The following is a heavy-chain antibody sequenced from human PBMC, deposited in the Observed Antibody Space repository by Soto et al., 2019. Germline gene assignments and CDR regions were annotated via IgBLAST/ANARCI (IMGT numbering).Heavy chain of an antibody. CDR3: ARGGPDAIVLVPAAIYY. CDR2: IWYDGSNK. J-gene: IGHJ4*02. D-gene: IGHD2-2*01. V-gene: IGHV3-33*01. Sequence: GGSLRLSCAASGFTFSSYGMHWVRQAPGKGLEWVAVIWYDGSNKYYADSVKGRFTISRDNSKNTLYLQMNSLRAEYTAVYYCARGGPDAIVLVPAAIYYWGQGTLVTVSS. CDR1: GFTFSSYG.